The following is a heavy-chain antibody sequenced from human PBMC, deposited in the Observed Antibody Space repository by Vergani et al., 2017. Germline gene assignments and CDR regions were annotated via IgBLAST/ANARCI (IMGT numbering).Heavy chain of an antibody. J-gene: IGHJ4*02. CDR2: IRSKAYGGTR. Sequence: EVQLVESGGGLVKPGRSLRLSCTASGFTFGDYGMSWFRQAPGKGLEWVGFIRSKAYGGTREYAASVKGRFTISRDESNSIAYLQMNSLKTEDTAVYYCSRGPPEAYFGGDCFYXFDYGGQGTLVSVSS. CDR3: SRGPPEAYFGGDCFYXFDY. V-gene: IGHV3-49*05. D-gene: IGHD2-21*02. CDR1: GFTFGDYG.